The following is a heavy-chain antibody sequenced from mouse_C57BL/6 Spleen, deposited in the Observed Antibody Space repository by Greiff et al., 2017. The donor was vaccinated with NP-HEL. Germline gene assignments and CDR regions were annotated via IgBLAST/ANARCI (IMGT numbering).Heavy chain of an antibody. J-gene: IGHJ1*03. V-gene: IGHV5-4*01. CDR3: ARVPTRYWYFDV. CDR1: GFTFSSYA. Sequence: EVHLVESGGGLVKPGGSLKLSCAASGFTFSSYAMSWVRQTPEKRLEWVATISDGGSYTYYPDNVKGRFTISRDNAKNNLYLQMSHLKSEDTAMYYCARVPTRYWYFDVWGTGTTVTVSS. CDR2: ISDGGSYT. D-gene: IGHD3-1*01.